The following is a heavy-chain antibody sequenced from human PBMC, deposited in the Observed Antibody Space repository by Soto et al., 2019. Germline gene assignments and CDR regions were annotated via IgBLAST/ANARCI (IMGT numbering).Heavy chain of an antibody. D-gene: IGHD3-9*01. J-gene: IGHJ4*02. CDR1: GLSLSTHTVG. V-gene: IGHV2-5*02. CDR3: AHIVPFDYRGYNFEF. CDR2: IYWDEDK. Sequence: QITLKESGPPLVKPTQTLTLTCTFSGLSLSTHTVGVAWIRQPPGKALEWLTLIYWDEDKRYSPSLKSRLTITQDTTKNQVVLTMTNMDPVDTATYYCAHIVPFDYRGYNFEFCGQGILVTVSS.